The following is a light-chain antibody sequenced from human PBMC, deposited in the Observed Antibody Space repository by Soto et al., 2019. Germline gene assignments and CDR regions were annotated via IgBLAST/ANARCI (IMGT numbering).Light chain of an antibody. Sequence: QSALTQPTSAAGSPGQSVTISCTGSSSDVGGYNYVSWYQQHPGKAPKLMIYEVSKRPSGVPDRLSGSKSGNTASLTVSGLQAEDEADYYCSSYGGSNTVVFGGGTKLTV. CDR1: SSDVGGYNY. CDR3: SSYGGSNTVV. V-gene: IGLV2-8*01. J-gene: IGLJ2*01. CDR2: EVS.